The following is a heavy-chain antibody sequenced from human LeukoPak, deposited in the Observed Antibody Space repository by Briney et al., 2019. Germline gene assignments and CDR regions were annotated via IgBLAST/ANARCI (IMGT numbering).Heavy chain of an antibody. Sequence: PSETLSLTCTVSGGSINSYYWSWIRQPPGKGLEWIGYIYYSGSTNYNPSLKSRVTISVDTSKNQFSLKLSSVTAADTAVYYCAREPLEIRAFDIWGQGTMVTVSS. CDR1: GGSINSYY. CDR2: IYYSGST. J-gene: IGHJ3*02. CDR3: AREPLEIRAFDI. V-gene: IGHV4-59*01. D-gene: IGHD1-1*01.